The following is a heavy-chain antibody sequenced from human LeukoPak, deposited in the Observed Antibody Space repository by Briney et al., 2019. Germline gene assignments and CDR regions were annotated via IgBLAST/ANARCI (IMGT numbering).Heavy chain of an antibody. D-gene: IGHD6-19*01. V-gene: IGHV3-30*18. CDR2: ISYDGSNK. Sequence: GRSLRLSCAASGFTFSSYGMHWVRQAPGKGLEWVAVISYDGSNKYYADSVKGRFTISRDNSKNTLYLQMNSLRAEDTAVYYCAKSPSGWYWGGVDYWGQGTLDTVSS. J-gene: IGHJ4*02. CDR3: AKSPSGWYWGGVDY. CDR1: GFTFSSYG.